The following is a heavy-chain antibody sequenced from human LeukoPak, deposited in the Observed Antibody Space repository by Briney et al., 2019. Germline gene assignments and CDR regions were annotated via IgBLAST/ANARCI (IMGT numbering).Heavy chain of an antibody. CDR2: ISSTSSYI. D-gene: IGHD2-15*01. J-gene: IGHJ4*02. CDR1: GFTFSSYS. CDR3: ARDGAADYYFDY. V-gene: IGHV3-21*01. Sequence: PGGSLRLSCAASGFTFSSYSMNWVRQAPGKGLEWVSSISSTSSYIYYADSVEGRFTISRDNAKNSLYLQMNSLRVEDTAVYYCARDGAADYYFDYWGQGTLVTVSS.